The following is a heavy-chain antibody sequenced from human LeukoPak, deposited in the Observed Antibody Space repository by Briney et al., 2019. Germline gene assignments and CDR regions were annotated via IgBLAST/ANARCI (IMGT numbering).Heavy chain of an antibody. CDR2: IYSSGST. CDR1: GGSIGSYY. CDR3: ARGAGSGSTPDY. D-gene: IGHD3-10*01. J-gene: IGHJ4*02. V-gene: IGHV4-31*03. Sequence: SETLSLTCTVSGGSIGSYYWSWIRQHPGKGLEWIGYIYSSGSTYYNPSLKSRVTISVDTSKNQFYLKVSSVTAADTAVYYCARGAGSGSTPDYWGQGNLITVS.